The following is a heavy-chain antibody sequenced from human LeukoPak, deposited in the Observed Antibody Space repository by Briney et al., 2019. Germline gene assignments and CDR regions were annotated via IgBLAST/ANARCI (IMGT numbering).Heavy chain of an antibody. Sequence: LRLSCAASGFTFSSYGMHWVRQAPGKGLEWVAVISYDGSNKYYADSVKGRFTISRDNAKNSVYLQMNSLRPEDTALYYCAKDSQTGYCSGGSCYSAWFDSWGQGTLVTVSS. J-gene: IGHJ5*01. D-gene: IGHD2-15*01. CDR2: ISYDGSNK. V-gene: IGHV3-30*18. CDR1: GFTFSSYG. CDR3: AKDSQTGYCSGGSCYSAWFDS.